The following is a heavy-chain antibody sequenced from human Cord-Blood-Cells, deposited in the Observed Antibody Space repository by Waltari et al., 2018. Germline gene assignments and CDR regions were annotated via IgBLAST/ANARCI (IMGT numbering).Heavy chain of an antibody. J-gene: IGHJ6*02. CDR1: GFTFSSYD. CDR3: ARSLAAGNRLGPYYYGMDV. CDR2: IGTAGDK. Sequence: EVQLVESGGGLVQPGGSLRLSCAASGFTFSSYDMHWVRQATGKGLEWVSAIGTAGDKSDPGSVKGRFTISRENAKNALYLQMNSLRSGDTAVYYCARSLAAGNRLGPYYYGMDVWGQGTTVTVSS. D-gene: IGHD6-13*01. V-gene: IGHV3-13*01.